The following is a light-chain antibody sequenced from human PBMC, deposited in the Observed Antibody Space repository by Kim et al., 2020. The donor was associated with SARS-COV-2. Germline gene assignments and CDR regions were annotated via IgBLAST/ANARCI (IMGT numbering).Light chain of an antibody. Sequence: SPGERAPLSCRASQSVSGTYLAWCQQKPGPAPGRLIYVASSRATGIPDSISGSGSGTDFTLTISRLEPEDVAVYYCLQYVSSSRWTFGQGPKLEI. CDR3: LQYVSSSRWT. V-gene: IGKV3-20*01. CDR2: VAS. J-gene: IGKJ1*01. CDR1: QSVSGTY.